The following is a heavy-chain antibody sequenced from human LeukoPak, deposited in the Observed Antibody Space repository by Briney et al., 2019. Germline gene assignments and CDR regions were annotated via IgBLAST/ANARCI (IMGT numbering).Heavy chain of an antibody. V-gene: IGHV3-74*01. D-gene: IGHD3-22*01. CDR1: GFTFSSHW. CDR3: ARGNYYDSSGPGGY. J-gene: IGHJ4*02. Sequence: PGGSLRLSCAASGFTFSSHWMHWVRQAPGKGLEWVSRINSDGSSTSYVDSVAGRFTISRDNAKNTLYLQMNSLRAEDTAVYHCARGNYYDSSGPGGYWGQGTLVIVSS. CDR2: INSDGSST.